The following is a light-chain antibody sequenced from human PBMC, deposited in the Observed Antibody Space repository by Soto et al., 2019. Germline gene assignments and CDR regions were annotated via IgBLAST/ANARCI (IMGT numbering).Light chain of an antibody. CDR1: SSDVGGYNY. Sequence: QSALTQPPSASGSPGQSVTLSCNETSSDVGGYNYVSWYQQHPGKGPKLIIYEVSKRPSGVPDRFSGSKSGNTASLTVSGLQAEDEADYYCSSYGGSNHYVFGTGTKLTVL. CDR2: EVS. V-gene: IGLV2-8*01. J-gene: IGLJ1*01. CDR3: SSYGGSNHYV.